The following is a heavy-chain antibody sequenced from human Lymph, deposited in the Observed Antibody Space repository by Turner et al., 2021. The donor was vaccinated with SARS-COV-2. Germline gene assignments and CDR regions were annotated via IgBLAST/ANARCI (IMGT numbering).Heavy chain of an antibody. CDR1: GYNFTSYC. J-gene: IGHJ4*02. V-gene: IGHV5-51*01. CDR3: ARREWGGSLGHIDY. CDR2: IYPGDSGT. Sequence: EVQLVQSGAEVKKPGESLKISCKGSGYNFTSYCIGWVRLMPGRGLGWMWIIYPGDSGTRYSPSFQGQVTFSADKSNSTAYLQWSSLKASDTAMYYCARREWGGSLGHIDYWGQGTLVTVSS. D-gene: IGHD3-3*01.